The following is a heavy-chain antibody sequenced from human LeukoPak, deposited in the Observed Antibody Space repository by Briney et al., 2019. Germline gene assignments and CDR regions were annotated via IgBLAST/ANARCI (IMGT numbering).Heavy chain of an antibody. Sequence: GGSLRLSCAASGFTFSSYEMNWVRQAPGKGLEWVSYISSSGDTISYADSVKGRFTVSRDNAKNSLYLQMNSLRAEDTAVYYCARRGNMSSHAFDIWGQETVVTVSS. CDR1: GFTFSSYE. CDR2: ISSSGDTI. D-gene: IGHD2/OR15-2a*01. CDR3: ARRGNMSSHAFDI. V-gene: IGHV3-48*03. J-gene: IGHJ3*02.